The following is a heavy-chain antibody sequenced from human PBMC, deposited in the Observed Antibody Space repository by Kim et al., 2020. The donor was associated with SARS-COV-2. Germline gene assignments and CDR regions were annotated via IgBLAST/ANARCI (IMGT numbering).Heavy chain of an antibody. CDR3: ARGPCYDILTGYYKCADGFQQQYYYGMDV. J-gene: IGHJ6*02. V-gene: IGHV6-1*01. CDR1: GDSVSSNSAA. CDR2: TYYRSKWYN. D-gene: IGHD3-9*01. Sequence: SQTLSLTCAISGDSVSSNSAAWNWIRQSPSRGLEWLGRTYYRSKWYNDYAVSVKSRITINPDTSKNQFSLQLNSVTPEDTAVYYCARGPCYDILTGYYKCADGFQQQYYYGMDVWGQGTTVTVSS.